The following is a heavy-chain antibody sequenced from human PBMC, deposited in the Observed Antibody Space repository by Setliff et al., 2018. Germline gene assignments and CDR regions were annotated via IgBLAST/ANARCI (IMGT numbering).Heavy chain of an antibody. CDR2: ISAYSGNT. V-gene: IGHV1-18*04. CDR1: GYTFSNYG. CDR3: SRLVRYCTTTSCQGASGAEL. D-gene: IGHD2-2*01. J-gene: IGHJ4*02. Sequence: EASVKVSCKASGYTFSNYGITWVRQAPGQGLERMGWISAYSGNTKYALTLQGRVTMTTDPSTTTAYLELRSLTSDDTVVYYCSRLVRYCTTTSCQGASGAELWGQGTLVTVSS.